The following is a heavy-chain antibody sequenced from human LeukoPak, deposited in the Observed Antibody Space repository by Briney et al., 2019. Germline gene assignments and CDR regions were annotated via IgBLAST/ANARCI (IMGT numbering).Heavy chain of an antibody. CDR1: GFSFTSYW. J-gene: IGHJ4*02. Sequence: GESLKISCTGSGFSFTSYWIGWVRQMPGKGLEWMGIIYPADSDTKYSPSFQGQVTISADKSINTAYLQWSSLKASDTAMYYCARRGGSGSYYAPDYWGQGTLVTVSS. CDR3: ARRGGSGSYYAPDY. V-gene: IGHV5-51*01. CDR2: IYPADSDT. D-gene: IGHD3-10*01.